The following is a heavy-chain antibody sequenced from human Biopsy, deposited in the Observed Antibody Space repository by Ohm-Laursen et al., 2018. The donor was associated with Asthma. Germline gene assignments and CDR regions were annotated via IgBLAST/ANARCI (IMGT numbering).Heavy chain of an antibody. Sequence: SVKVSCKASGYTFIHFAIHWVRQAPGQRLEWMGWIDAGDGNTKYSRKFQGRVTITRDTSASTAYMDLRSLRSEDTAMYYCARTYYDFLTGQVNDAFALWGQGTMVTVSS. D-gene: IGHD3-9*01. CDR1: GYTFIHFA. CDR3: ARTYYDFLTGQVNDAFAL. V-gene: IGHV1-3*01. J-gene: IGHJ3*01. CDR2: IDAGDGNT.